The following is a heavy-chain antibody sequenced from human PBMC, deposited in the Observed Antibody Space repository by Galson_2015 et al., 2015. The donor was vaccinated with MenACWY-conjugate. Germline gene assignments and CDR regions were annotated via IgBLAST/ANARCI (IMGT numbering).Heavy chain of an antibody. CDR1: GFRFSDSA. CDR2: IRSKRNNYAT. V-gene: IGHV3-73*01. CDR3: TRQSPLNFDY. Sequence: LRLSCAASGFRFSDSAMHWVRQASGKGLEWVGRIRSKRNNYATTYAASVQGRFTISRDESERTAYLHMNSLKTEDTAIYYCTRQSPLNFDYWGQGVLVTVSS. J-gene: IGHJ4*02.